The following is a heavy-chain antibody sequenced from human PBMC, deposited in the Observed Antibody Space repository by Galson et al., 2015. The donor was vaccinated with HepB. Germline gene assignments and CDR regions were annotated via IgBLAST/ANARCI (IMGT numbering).Heavy chain of an antibody. CDR2: IWYDGSNK. CDR1: GFTFSSYG. CDR3: AREGSTSCYTGMCYYYYGTDV. Sequence: SLRLSCAASGFTFSSYGMHWVRQAPGKGLEWVAVIWYDGSNKYYADSVKGRFTISRDNSKNTLYLQMNSLRAEDTAVYYCAREGSTSCYTGMCYYYYGTDVWGQGTTVTVSS. J-gene: IGHJ6*02. D-gene: IGHD2-2*02. V-gene: IGHV3-33*01.